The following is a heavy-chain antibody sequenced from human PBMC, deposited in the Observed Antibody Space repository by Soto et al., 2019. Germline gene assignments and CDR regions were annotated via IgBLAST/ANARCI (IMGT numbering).Heavy chain of an antibody. CDR3: ARGFITMIGDY. CDR1: GYTFTSYY. CDR2: INPSGGST. V-gene: IGHV1-46*01. Sequence: QVQLVQSGAEVKKPGASVKVSCKASGYTFTSYYMHWVRQAPGQGLEWMGIINPSGGSTSYAQKYQGRVTMTRDMSTSTVYMELSSLRSEDTAVYYFARGFITMIGDYWGQGTLVTVSS. J-gene: IGHJ4*02. D-gene: IGHD3-22*01.